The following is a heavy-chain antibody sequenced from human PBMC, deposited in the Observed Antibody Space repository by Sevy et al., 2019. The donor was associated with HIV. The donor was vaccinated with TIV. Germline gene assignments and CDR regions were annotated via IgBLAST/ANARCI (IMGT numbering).Heavy chain of an antibody. CDR1: GFTFSNYA. V-gene: IGHV3-23*01. Sequence: LSLTCAASGFTFSNYAMSWVRQAPGKGLEWVSTFSFGCGKINYADSVKGRFTISRDNSNNTLYLQMNSLRAEDTALYYCAREGCSKPHDYWGQGTLVTVSS. CDR3: AREGCSKPHDY. CDR2: FSFGCGKI. J-gene: IGHJ4*02. D-gene: IGHD2-2*01.